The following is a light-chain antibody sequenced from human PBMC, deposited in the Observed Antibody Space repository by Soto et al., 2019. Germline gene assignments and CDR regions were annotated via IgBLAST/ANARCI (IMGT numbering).Light chain of an antibody. J-gene: IGKJ1*01. CDR3: QQYGSSST. Sequence: EIVLTQSPGTLSSSPGERATLSCRASQSVRTSYLAWYQQKPGQAPRLLIYGASSRATGIPDRFSGSGSGTDFTLTISRLEPEDFAVYYCQQYGSSSTFGQGTKVEIK. V-gene: IGKV3-20*01. CDR1: QSVRTSY. CDR2: GAS.